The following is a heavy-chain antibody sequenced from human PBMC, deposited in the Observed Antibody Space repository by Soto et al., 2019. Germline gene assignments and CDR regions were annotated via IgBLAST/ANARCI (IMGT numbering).Heavy chain of an antibody. Sequence: SGGSLRLSCAASGFTFSSFVMHWVRQAPGKGLEWIGEINHSGSTNYNPSLKSRVTISVDTSKNQFSLKLSSVTAADTAVYYCARGTSIAAGWNLGYYYGMDVWGQATTVTVSS. J-gene: IGHJ6*02. V-gene: IGHV4-34*01. D-gene: IGHD6-6*01. CDR2: INHSGST. CDR1: GFTFSSFV. CDR3: ARGTSIAAGWNLGYYYGMDV.